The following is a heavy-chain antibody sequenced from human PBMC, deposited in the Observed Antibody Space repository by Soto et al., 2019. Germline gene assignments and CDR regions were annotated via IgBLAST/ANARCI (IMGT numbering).Heavy chain of an antibody. Sequence: GGSLRLSCAASGFNFDDYAMHWVRQAPGKGLEWDSGISWNSGSIGYADSVKGRFTISRDNAKNSLYLQMNSLRAEDTALYYCAKEGHCTNGVCTNWFDPWGLGTLVTVSS. J-gene: IGHJ5*02. D-gene: IGHD2-8*01. CDR3: AKEGHCTNGVCTNWFDP. V-gene: IGHV3-9*01. CDR1: GFNFDDYA. CDR2: ISWNSGSI.